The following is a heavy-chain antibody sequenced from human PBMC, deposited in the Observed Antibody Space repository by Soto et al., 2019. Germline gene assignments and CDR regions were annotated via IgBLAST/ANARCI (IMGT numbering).Heavy chain of an antibody. Sequence: QVQLVESGGGVVQPGRSLRLSYAASGFTFNTYAMYWVRQAPGKGLEWVAVISYDGNNNYYTDSVKGRFAISRDNSKNTLYLQMNNLRPEDTALYFCARDSVPIAGAPASRAGNRLDPWGQGTLVTVSS. CDR2: ISYDGNNN. J-gene: IGHJ5*02. CDR3: ARDSVPIAGAPASRAGNRLDP. D-gene: IGHD2-2*01. V-gene: IGHV3-30*09. CDR1: GFTFNTYA.